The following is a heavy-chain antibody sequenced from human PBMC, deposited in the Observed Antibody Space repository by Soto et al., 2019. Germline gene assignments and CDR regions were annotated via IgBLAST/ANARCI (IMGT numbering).Heavy chain of an antibody. Sequence: QVQLVQSGAEVKKPGSSVKVSCKASGGTFSSYTISWVLQAPGQWLEWMGRLIPILGIANYAQKFQGRVTITADKSTSTAYMELSSLRSDDTAVYYCASFPRQQRVGEWCDPWGQGTLVTVSS. CDR1: GGTFSSYT. CDR2: LIPILGIA. V-gene: IGHV1-69*02. CDR3: ASFPRQQRVGEWCDP. D-gene: IGHD6-13*01. J-gene: IGHJ5*02.